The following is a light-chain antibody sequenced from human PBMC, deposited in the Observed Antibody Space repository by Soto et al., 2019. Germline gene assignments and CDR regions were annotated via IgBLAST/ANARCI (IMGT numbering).Light chain of an antibody. Sequence: QSALTQPASVSGSPGQSITISCTGTSSDVGSYNLVSWYQQHPGKAPKLMIYEGSKRPSGVSNRFSGSKSVNTASLTISGIQAEDEADYYCCSYAGSSTLYVFGTGTKVTVL. CDR2: EGS. CDR1: SSDVGSYNL. V-gene: IGLV2-23*01. J-gene: IGLJ1*01. CDR3: CSYAGSSTLYV.